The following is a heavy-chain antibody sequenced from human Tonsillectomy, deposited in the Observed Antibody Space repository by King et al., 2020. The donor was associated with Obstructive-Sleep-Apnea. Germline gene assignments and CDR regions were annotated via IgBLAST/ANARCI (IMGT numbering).Heavy chain of an antibody. V-gene: IGHV4-31*03. Sequence: VQLQESGPGLVKPSQTLSLTCTVSGGSISSGGYYWSWIRQHPGKGLEWIGYIYYSGSTYYNPSLKSRVTISVDTSKNQFSLKLSSVTAADTAVYYCARYEKKGLVGATTGWYFDLWGRGTLVTVSS. D-gene: IGHD1-26*01. CDR2: IYYSGST. CDR1: GGSISSGGYY. CDR3: ARYEKKGLVGATTGWYFDL. J-gene: IGHJ2*01.